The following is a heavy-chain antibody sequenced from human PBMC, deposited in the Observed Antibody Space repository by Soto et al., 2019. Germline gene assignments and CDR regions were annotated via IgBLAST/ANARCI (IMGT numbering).Heavy chain of an antibody. D-gene: IGHD3-10*01. CDR3: ARDVARFGEMRAFDI. CDR2: IWYDGSNK. CDR1: GFTFSSYG. J-gene: IGHJ3*02. Sequence: QVQLVESGGGVVQPGRSLRLSCAASGFTFSSYGMHWVRQAPGKGLEWVAGIWYDGSNKYYADSVKGRFTISRDNSKNTLYLQMNSLRAEDTAVYYCARDVARFGEMRAFDIWGQGTMVTVSS. V-gene: IGHV3-33*01.